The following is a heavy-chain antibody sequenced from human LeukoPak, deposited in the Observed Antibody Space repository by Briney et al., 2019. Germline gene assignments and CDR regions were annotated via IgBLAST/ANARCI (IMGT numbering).Heavy chain of an antibody. Sequence: SETLSLTCTVSGGSISSSSYYWGWIRQPPGKGLEWIGTIYYSGSTYYNPSLKSRATISVDTSKNQFSLKLSSVTAADTAVYHCARHDVQLERRGFVRGVHLNWFDPWGQGTLVTVSS. CDR3: ARHDVQLERRGFVRGVHLNWFDP. V-gene: IGHV4-39*01. CDR2: IYYSGST. J-gene: IGHJ5*02. D-gene: IGHD1-1*01. CDR1: GGSISSSSYY.